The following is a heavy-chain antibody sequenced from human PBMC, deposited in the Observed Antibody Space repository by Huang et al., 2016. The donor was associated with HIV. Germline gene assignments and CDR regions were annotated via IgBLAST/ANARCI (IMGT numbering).Heavy chain of an antibody. J-gene: IGHJ4*02. CDR2: IGSKAYGCTT. CDR3: ASAQYTSGWTGDYFDY. Sequence: EVQLVESGGGLVKPGRSLRLSCTASGFTFGDYAMSWLRQAPGKGLEWVGLIGSKAYGCTTAYAASVKGGITISRDDSRGIAYLQMNSLKTEDTAVYYCASAQYTSGWTGDYFDYWGQGTLVTVSS. D-gene: IGHD6-19*01. V-gene: IGHV3-49*05. CDR1: GFTFGDYA.